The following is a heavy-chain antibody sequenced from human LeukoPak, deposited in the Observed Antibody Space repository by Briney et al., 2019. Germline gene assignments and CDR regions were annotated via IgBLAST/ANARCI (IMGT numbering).Heavy chain of an antibody. V-gene: IGHV4-30-2*01. CDR1: GGSINSGGYS. CDR3: ARSDYGGNSGFDY. Sequence: PSETLSLTCAASGGSINSGGYSWSWIRQPPGKGLEWIGYIYHSGSTYSNPSLKSRVTISVDRSKNQFSLKLNSVTAADTAVYYRARSDYGGNSGFDYWGQGTPVTVSS. CDR2: IYHSGST. J-gene: IGHJ4*02. D-gene: IGHD4-23*01.